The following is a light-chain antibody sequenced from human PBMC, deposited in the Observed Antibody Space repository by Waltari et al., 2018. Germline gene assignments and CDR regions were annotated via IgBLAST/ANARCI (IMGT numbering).Light chain of an antibody. CDR1: PSISIY. V-gene: IGKV1-39*01. CDR3: QKSSSTPPWT. J-gene: IGKJ1*01. CDR2: AAS. Sequence: DIQMTQSPSSLSASVGDRVTITCRASPSISIYLNWYQQKPGKAPKLLIYAASTLQSGVPSRFSGSGSGTDFTLTISSLQPEDFATYYCQKSSSTPPWTFGQGTKLEIK.